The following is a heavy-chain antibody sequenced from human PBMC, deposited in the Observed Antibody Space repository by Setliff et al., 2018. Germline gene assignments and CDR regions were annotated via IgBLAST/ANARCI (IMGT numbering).Heavy chain of an antibody. CDR3: VREGVDTRSSTDYRYYMDV. V-gene: IGHV1-69*05. J-gene: IGHJ6*03. Sequence: GASVKVSCKASGGTFSNIGISWVRQAPGQGLEWMGGIIPLFGTTDYSQKFQGRVTIITDESTNTAFMQLSSLRSEDTAVYYCVREGVDTRSSTDYRYYMDVWGKGTTVTVS. CDR1: GGTFSNIG. CDR2: IIPLFGTT. D-gene: IGHD5-18*01.